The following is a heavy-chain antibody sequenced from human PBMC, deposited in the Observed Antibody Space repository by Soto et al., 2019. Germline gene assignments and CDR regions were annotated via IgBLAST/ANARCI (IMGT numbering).Heavy chain of an antibody. D-gene: IGHD3-10*01. Sequence: SETLSLTCTVSGGSISSGGYYWSWIRQHPGKGLEWIGYIYYSGSTHYNPSLKSRVTISVDTSKNQFSLKLSSVTAADTAVYYCARVSVNYYYYGMDVWGQGTTVTVSS. CDR1: GGSISSGGYY. V-gene: IGHV4-31*03. CDR3: ARVSVNYYYYGMDV. J-gene: IGHJ6*02. CDR2: IYYSGST.